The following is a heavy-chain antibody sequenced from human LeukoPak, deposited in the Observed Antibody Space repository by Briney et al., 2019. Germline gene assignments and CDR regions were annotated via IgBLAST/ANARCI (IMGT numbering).Heavy chain of an antibody. CDR3: ASAPDFYMDV. CDR2: IYYTGRI. CDR1: GGSISSNY. Sequence: SETLSLTCTLSGGSISSNYWSWIRQPPGKGLEWIGYIYYTGRIKTNPSLKSRVTISVDTSKNQFYLKVNSVTAADTAVYYCASAPDFYMDVWGKGTTVTVSS. V-gene: IGHV4-59*01. J-gene: IGHJ6*03. D-gene: IGHD3-3*01.